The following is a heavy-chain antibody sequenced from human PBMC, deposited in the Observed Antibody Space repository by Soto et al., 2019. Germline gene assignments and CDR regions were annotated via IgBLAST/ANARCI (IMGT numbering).Heavy chain of an antibody. CDR2: ITPNGGST. CDR1: GYTFASYG. J-gene: IGHJ5*02. CDR3: ARDLQGRYCSSTSCDPSAP. Sequence: ASVKVSCKASGYTFASYGINWVRQAPGQGLEWMGIITPNGGSTSYAQKLQGRVTMTRDTSTSTVYMELSSLRSEDTAVYYCARDLQGRYCSSTSCDPSAPWGQGTLVTVSS. V-gene: IGHV1-46*01. D-gene: IGHD2-2*01.